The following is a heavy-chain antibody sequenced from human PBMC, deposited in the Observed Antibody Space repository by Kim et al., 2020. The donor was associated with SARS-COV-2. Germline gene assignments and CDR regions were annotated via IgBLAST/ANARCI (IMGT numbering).Heavy chain of an antibody. D-gene: IGHD4-17*01. V-gene: IGHV3-53*01. J-gene: IGHJ6*02. Sequence: GGSLRLSCAASGFTVSSNYMSWVRQAPGKGLEWVSVIYSGGSTYYADSVKGRFTISRDNSKNTLYLQMNSLRAEDTAVYYCARDSKGATVTTNYYYYGMDVWGQGTTVTVSS. CDR2: IYSGGST. CDR3: ARDSKGATVTTNYYYYGMDV. CDR1: GFTVSSNY.